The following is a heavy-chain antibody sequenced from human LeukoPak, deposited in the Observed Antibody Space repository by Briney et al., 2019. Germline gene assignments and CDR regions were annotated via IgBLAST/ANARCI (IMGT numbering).Heavy chain of an antibody. CDR2: FDPEDGET. Sequence: GASVKVSCKVSGYTLTELSMHWVRQAPGKGLEWMGGFDPEDGETIYAQKFQGRVTMTEDTSTDTAYMELSSLRSEDTAVYYCATDSVAAQWGATRPEYFQHWGQGTLVTVSS. V-gene: IGHV1-24*01. D-gene: IGHD1-26*01. J-gene: IGHJ1*01. CDR3: ATDSVAAQWGATRPEYFQH. CDR1: GYTLTELS.